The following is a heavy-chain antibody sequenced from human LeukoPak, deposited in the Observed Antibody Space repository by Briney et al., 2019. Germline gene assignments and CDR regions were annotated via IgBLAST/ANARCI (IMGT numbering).Heavy chain of an antibody. Sequence: SETLSLTCTVSGGSISSYYWSWIRQPAGKGLEWIGRIYTSGSTNYNPSLKSRVTMSVDTSKNQFSLKLSSVTAADTAVYYCATLRATDFWSGYLIDYWGQGTLVTVSS. CDR2: IYTSGST. CDR3: ATLRATDFWSGYLIDY. D-gene: IGHD3-3*01. CDR1: GGSISSYY. V-gene: IGHV4-4*07. J-gene: IGHJ4*02.